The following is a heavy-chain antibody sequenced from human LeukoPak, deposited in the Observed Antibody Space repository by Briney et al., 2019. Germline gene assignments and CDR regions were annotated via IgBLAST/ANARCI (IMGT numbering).Heavy chain of an antibody. V-gene: IGHV4-34*12. CDR1: GGGSFSDYY. J-gene: IGHJ4*02. Sequence: SETLSLTCAVSGGGSFSDYYWPWIRQSPGKGLEWIGEIIHTGRTNYSPSLKSRLTLSVDTSKNQFSLNLNSVTAANTGVYFCARGILVKVYAAFDYWGQGTLVAVSS. CDR3: ARGILVKVYAAFDY. CDR2: IIHTGRT. D-gene: IGHD2-8*01.